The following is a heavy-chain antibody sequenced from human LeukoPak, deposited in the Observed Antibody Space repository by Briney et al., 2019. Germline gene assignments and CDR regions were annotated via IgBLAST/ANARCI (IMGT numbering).Heavy chain of an antibody. CDR1: GFTFSSYS. CDR3: ARVTVPPNAFDI. CDR2: ISISSRYI. D-gene: IGHD4-17*01. Sequence: TGGSLRLFCAASGFTFSSYSMNWVRQAPGEGLEWVSSISISSRYIYYADSVKGRFTISRDNAKNSLYLQMNSLSAEDTAVYYCARVTVPPNAFDIWGQGTMVTVSS. V-gene: IGHV3-21*01. J-gene: IGHJ3*02.